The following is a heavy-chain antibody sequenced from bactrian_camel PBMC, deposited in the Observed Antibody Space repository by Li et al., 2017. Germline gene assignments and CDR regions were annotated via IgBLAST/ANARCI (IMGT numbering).Heavy chain of an antibody. CDR1: GFTFSSYA. D-gene: IGHD1*01. V-gene: IGHV3S40*01. J-gene: IGHJ4*01. CDR3: AKAIRTVTHAYNY. CDR2: INSGGGST. Sequence: QLVESGGGLVQPGGSLRLSCAASGFTFSSYAMSWVRQAPGKGLEWVSAINSGGGSTYYADSVKGRFTISRDNAKNTAYLQLNSLKTEDMAMYYCAKAIRTVTHAYNYWGQGTQVTVS.